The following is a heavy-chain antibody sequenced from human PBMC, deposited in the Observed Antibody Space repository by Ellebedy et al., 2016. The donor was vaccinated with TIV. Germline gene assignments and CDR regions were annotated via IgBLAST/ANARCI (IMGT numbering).Heavy chain of an antibody. D-gene: IGHD3-16*02. V-gene: IGHV3-30*01. J-gene: IGHJ4*02. Sequence: PGGSLRLSCAASGFTFSSYIMHRVRQAPGKGLEWVAVISYDGSHQYYADSVKGRFTISRDNSKNTLYLRMNSLRTEDTAVYSCARALTGTLSVWGSYRYTSGPFDYWGQGTLVTVSS. CDR1: GFTFSSYI. CDR2: ISYDGSHQ. CDR3: ARALTGTLSVWGSYRYTSGPFDY.